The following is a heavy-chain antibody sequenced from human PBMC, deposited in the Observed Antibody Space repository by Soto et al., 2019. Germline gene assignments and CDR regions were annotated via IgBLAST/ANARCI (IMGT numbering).Heavy chain of an antibody. Sequence: QVQLVQSGAEVKKPGSSVKVSCKASGGTFSSYAISWVRQAPGQGLEWMGGIIPIFGTGNYAQKFQGRVTITADEPTGTASRELTSIRPEDTAGYYCTRAPTPSGYSYEFYNYYGMEVRGQGTTVTVSS. CDR3: TRAPTPSGYSYEFYNYYGMEV. CDR2: IIPIFGTG. CDR1: GGTFSSYA. J-gene: IGHJ6*02. D-gene: IGHD5-18*01. V-gene: IGHV1-69*12.